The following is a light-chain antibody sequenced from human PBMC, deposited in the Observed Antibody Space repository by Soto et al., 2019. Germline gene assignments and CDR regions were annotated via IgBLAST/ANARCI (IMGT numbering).Light chain of an antibody. Sequence: DIPMTPSPSSLSASVGDRVNISCRASQNIGIYLNWYQQRPGKAPKLLIYDASSLESGVPSRFSGSGSGTEFSLTISSLQPDDFATYYCQQYNSYSGTFGQGTKVDIK. J-gene: IGKJ1*01. CDR2: DAS. CDR3: QQYNSYSGT. CDR1: QNIGIY. V-gene: IGKV1-5*01.